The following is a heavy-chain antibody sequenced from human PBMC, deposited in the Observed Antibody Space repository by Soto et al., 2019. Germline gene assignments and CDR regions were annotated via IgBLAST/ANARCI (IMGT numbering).Heavy chain of an antibody. Sequence: GGSLRLSCAASGFTFNIYGMHWVRQAPDKGLEWVALISYDGSNQYYADSVKGRFTISRDNSENTLFLQMNSLRADDTAVYYCAKDQASGQGSFDSWGQGTLVTVPQ. CDR2: ISYDGSNQ. J-gene: IGHJ4*02. CDR3: AKDQASGQGSFDS. V-gene: IGHV3-30*18. CDR1: GFTFNIYG.